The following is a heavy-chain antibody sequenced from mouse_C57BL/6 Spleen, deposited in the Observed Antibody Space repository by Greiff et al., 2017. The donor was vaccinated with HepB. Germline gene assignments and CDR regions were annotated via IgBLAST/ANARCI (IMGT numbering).Heavy chain of an antibody. CDR2: INPYNGGT. V-gene: IGHV1-19*01. CDR3: AKGEITTVVAPHWYFDV. D-gene: IGHD1-1*01. Sequence: EVQLQQSGPVLVKPGASVKMSCKASGYTFTDYYMNWVKQSHGKSLEWIGVINPYNGGTSYNQKFKGKATLTVDKSSSTAYMALNSLTSEDSAVYYCAKGEITTVVAPHWYFDVWGTGTTVTVAS. CDR1: GYTFTDYY. J-gene: IGHJ1*03.